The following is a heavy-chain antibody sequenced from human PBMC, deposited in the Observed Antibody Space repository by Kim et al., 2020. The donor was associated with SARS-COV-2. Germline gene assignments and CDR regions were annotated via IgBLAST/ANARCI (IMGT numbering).Heavy chain of an antibody. CDR3: ARHGATGLLGLDY. J-gene: IGHJ4*02. D-gene: IGHD5-12*01. Sequence: SETLSLTCTVSGGSISSSSYYWGWIRQPPGKGLEWIGSIYYSGSTYYNPSLKSRVTISVDTSKNQFSLKLSSVTAADTAVYYCARHGATGLLGLDYWGQGTLVTVSS. CDR2: IYYSGST. V-gene: IGHV4-39*01. CDR1: GGSISSSSYY.